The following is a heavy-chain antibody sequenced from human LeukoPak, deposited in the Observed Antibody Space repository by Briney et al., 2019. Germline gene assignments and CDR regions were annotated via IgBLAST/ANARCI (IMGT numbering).Heavy chain of an antibody. J-gene: IGHJ4*02. Sequence: GASVTVSCKASGYTFTSYAMHWVRQAPGQRLEWMGWINAGNGNTKYSQKFQGRVTITRDTSASTAYMELSSLRSEDTAVYYCARGSNYYDSSGLDYWGQGTLVTVSS. D-gene: IGHD3-22*01. V-gene: IGHV1-3*01. CDR1: GYTFTSYA. CDR3: ARGSNYYDSSGLDY. CDR2: INAGNGNT.